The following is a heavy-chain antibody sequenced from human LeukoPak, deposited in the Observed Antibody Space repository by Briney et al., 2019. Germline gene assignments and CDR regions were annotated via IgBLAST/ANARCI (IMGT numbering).Heavy chain of an antibody. CDR1: GFTFSSYS. CDR3: ARDRRYSSGWLGVYYMDV. V-gene: IGHV3-21*01. Sequence: GGSLRLSCAASGFTFSSYSMNWVRQAPGKGLEWVSSISSSSSYIYYADSVKGRFTISRDNAKNSLYLQMNSLRAEDTAVYYCARDRRYSSGWLGVYYMDVWGKGTTVTVSS. CDR2: ISSSSSYI. J-gene: IGHJ6*03. D-gene: IGHD6-19*01.